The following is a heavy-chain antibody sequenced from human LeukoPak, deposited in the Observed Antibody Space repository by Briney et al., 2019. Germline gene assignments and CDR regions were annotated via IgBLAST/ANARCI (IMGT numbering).Heavy chain of an antibody. Sequence: GGSLRLSCAASGFTFSNYAMSWVRQAPGRGLEWVSAISGSGGSTYYADSVKGRFTVSRDNSKNTLYLQMNSLRPEDTAVYYCAKNDPDSSEDWGQGTLVTVSS. CDR3: AKNDPDSSED. V-gene: IGHV3-23*01. CDR1: GFTFSNYA. CDR2: ISGSGGST. D-gene: IGHD3-22*01. J-gene: IGHJ4*02.